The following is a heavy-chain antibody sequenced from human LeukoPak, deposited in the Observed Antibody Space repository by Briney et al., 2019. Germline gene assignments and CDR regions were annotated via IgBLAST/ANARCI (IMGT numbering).Heavy chain of an antibody. CDR2: IDREGTTT. J-gene: IGHJ4*02. Sequence: QPGGSLRLSCAASGFTFSNYWIFWVRQAPGKGLVWVSHIDREGTTTRYADPVRGRFLMSRDNAKNTVDLQMNSLGAEDTAVYYCARAPYSSSPDYWGQGALVTVSS. CDR3: ARAPYSSSPDY. V-gene: IGHV3-74*01. D-gene: IGHD6-19*01. CDR1: GFTFSNYW.